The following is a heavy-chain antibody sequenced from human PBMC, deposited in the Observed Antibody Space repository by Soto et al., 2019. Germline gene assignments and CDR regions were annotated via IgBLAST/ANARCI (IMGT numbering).Heavy chain of an antibody. CDR3: ARHTPAISISDH. CDR1: GGSFSGYY. J-gene: IGHJ4*02. D-gene: IGHD2-15*01. CDR2: INHSGST. Sequence: ETLSLTCAVYGGSFSGYYWTWIRQPPGTGLEWIGEINHSGSTNYNPSLKSRVTISVDTSKNQFSLKLSSVTAADTAVYYCARHTPAISISDHWGQGTLVTVSS. V-gene: IGHV4-34*01.